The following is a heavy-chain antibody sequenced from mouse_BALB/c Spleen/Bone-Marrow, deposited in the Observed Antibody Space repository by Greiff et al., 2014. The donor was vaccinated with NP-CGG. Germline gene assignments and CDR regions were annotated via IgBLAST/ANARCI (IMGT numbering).Heavy chain of an antibody. J-gene: IGHJ3*01. CDR2: IYPGSGST. Sequence: GSELVRPGASVKLSCKASGYTFTSYWMHWVKQRHGQGLEWIGNIYPGSGSTNYDEKFKSKGTLTVDTSSSTAYMHLSSLTSEDSAVYYCTREDYRYDWFAYWGQGTLVTVSA. CDR1: GYTFTSYW. D-gene: IGHD2-14*01. V-gene: IGHV1S22*01. CDR3: TREDYRYDWFAY.